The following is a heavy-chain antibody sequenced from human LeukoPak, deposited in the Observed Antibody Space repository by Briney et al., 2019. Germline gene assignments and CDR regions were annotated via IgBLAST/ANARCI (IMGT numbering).Heavy chain of an antibody. J-gene: IGHJ6*03. CDR2: MNPNSGNT. Sequence: ASVKVSCKASGYTFTSYDINWVRQATGQGLEWMGWMNPNSGNTGYAQKFQGRVTITRSTSISTAYMELSSLRSDDTAVYYCARSEQFPYYMDVWGKGTTVTVSS. V-gene: IGHV1-8*03. CDR1: GYTFTSYD. D-gene: IGHD6-19*01. CDR3: ARSEQFPYYMDV.